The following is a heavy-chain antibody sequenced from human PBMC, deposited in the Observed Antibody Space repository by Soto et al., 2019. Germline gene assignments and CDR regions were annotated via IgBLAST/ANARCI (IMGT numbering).Heavy chain of an antibody. CDR1: GYKFSSYA. CDR2: ITPNSGYT. CDR3: ATSYDTGFDP. V-gene: IGHV1-18*01. Sequence: QLQLMQSGGEARNPGASVKVSCEASGYKFSSYAISWLRQAPGQGLEWMGLITPNSGYTNYAQKFQGRLILTTDIPSSTAYMELTCLTYDDTAMYYCATSYDTGFDPWGQGTLVSVS. J-gene: IGHJ5*02. D-gene: IGHD3-9*01.